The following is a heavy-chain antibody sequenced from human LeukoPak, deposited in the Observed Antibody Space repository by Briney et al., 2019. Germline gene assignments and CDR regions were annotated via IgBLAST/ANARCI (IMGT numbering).Heavy chain of an antibody. CDR1: GFTFSSYG. CDR2: ISGSGGST. J-gene: IGHJ4*02. D-gene: IGHD5-24*01. Sequence: GRSLRLSCAASGFTFSSYGMSWVRQAPGKGLEWVSAISGSGGSTYYADSVKGRFTISRDNSKNTLYLQMNSLRAEDTAVYYCAKVVGGYNLRHFDYWGQGTLVTVSS. CDR3: AKVVGGYNLRHFDY. V-gene: IGHV3-23*01.